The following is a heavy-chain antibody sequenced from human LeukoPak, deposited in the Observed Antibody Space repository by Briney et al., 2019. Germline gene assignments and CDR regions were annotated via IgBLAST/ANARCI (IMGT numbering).Heavy chain of an antibody. Sequence: PGGSLRLSCAASGFTFNSYAMSWVRQAPGKGLEWVSSISSSSGYIYYADSVKGRFTTSRDNAKNSLYLQMNSLRAEDTAVYYCARVRSQFGTDAFDIWGRGTMVTVSS. CDR3: ARVRSQFGTDAFDI. D-gene: IGHD3-10*01. CDR2: ISSSSGYI. J-gene: IGHJ3*02. V-gene: IGHV3-21*01. CDR1: GFTFNSYA.